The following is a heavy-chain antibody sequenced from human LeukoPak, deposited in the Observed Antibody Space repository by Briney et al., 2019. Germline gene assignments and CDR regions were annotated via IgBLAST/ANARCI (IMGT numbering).Heavy chain of an antibody. CDR3: ARGSDFWSGYSPPYYYGMDV. D-gene: IGHD3-3*01. CDR1: GGSISSGDYY. Sequence: SETLSLTCTVSGGSISSGDYYWSWIRQPPGKGLEWIGYIYYSGSTYYNPSLKSRVTISVDTSKNQFSLKLSSVTAADTAVYYCARGSDFWSGYSPPYYYGMDVWGQGTTVTVSS. V-gene: IGHV4-30-4*01. J-gene: IGHJ6*02. CDR2: IYYSGST.